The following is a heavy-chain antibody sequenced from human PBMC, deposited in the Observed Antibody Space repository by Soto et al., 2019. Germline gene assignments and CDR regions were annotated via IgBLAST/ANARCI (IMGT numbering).Heavy chain of an antibody. CDR2: INPNSGGT. J-gene: IGHJ6*02. Sequence: GASVKVSCKASGYTFTGYYMHWVRQAPGQGLEWMGWINPNSGGTNYAQKFQGWVTMTRDTSISTAYMELSRLRSDDTAVYYCARDCARVAKINDYYYGMDVWGQGTTVTVSS. V-gene: IGHV1-2*04. CDR3: ARDCARVAKINDYYYGMDV. CDR1: GYTFTGYY. D-gene: IGHD5-12*01.